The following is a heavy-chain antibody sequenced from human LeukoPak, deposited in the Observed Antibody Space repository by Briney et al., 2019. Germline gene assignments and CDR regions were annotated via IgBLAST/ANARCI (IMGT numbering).Heavy chain of an antibody. Sequence: PGGSLSLSCAASGFTFSTYATHWVRQAPGKGLEWVAVISFDGSNRYYAASVEGRFTISRDNSKDTLYLQMNSLRAEDTAVYYCARDAPSRRITMVRGVRIRGLGDWFDPWGQGTLVTVSS. J-gene: IGHJ5*02. CDR1: GFTFSTYA. CDR2: ISFDGSNR. CDR3: ARDAPSRRITMVRGVRIRGLGDWFDP. D-gene: IGHD3-10*01. V-gene: IGHV3-30*03.